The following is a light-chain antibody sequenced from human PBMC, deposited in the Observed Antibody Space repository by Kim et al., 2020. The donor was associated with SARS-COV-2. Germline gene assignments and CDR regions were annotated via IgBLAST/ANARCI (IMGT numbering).Light chain of an antibody. CDR3: QQYTTYWT. J-gene: IGKJ1*01. V-gene: IGKV1-5*01. CDR2: DAS. Sequence: SASVGDRVTITCRASQSISTYLAWYQQKPGKAPKLLIYDASSLESGVPSRFSGSGSGTKFTLPISSLQPDDFATYYCQQYTTYWTFGQGTKVEIK. CDR1: QSISTY.